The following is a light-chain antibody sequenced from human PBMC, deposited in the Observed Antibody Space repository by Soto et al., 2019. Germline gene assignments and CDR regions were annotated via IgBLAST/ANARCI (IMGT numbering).Light chain of an antibody. V-gene: IGLV1-51*01. J-gene: IGLJ2*01. CDR1: SSNIGNNY. CDR2: DNN. Sequence: QSVLTQPPSVSAAPGQTVTISCSGSSSNIGNNYVSWYQQLPGTAPKLLIYDNNKRPSGIPDRFSGSKSGTSATLGITGLQTGDEADYYCGTWDTGLNVHVVFGGGTQLTVL. CDR3: GTWDTGLNVHVV.